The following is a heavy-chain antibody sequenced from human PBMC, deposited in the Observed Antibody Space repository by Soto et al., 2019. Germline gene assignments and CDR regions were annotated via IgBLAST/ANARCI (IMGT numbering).Heavy chain of an antibody. CDR2: IWYDGSNK. V-gene: IGHV3-33*01. CDR3: ARALYSTWYYGMDV. CDR1: GFIFSSYG. Sequence: QVQLVESGGGVVQPGRSLRLSCAASGFIFSSYGMHWVRQAPGKGLEWVAVIWYDGSNKYYADSVKGRFTISRDNSKNTLYLQMNSLRAEDTAVYYCARALYSTWYYGMDVWGQGTTVTVSS. J-gene: IGHJ6*02. D-gene: IGHD2-2*02.